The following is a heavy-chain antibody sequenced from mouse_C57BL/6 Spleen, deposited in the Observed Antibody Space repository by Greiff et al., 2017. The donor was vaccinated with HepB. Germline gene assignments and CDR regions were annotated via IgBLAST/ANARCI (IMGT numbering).Heavy chain of an antibody. D-gene: IGHD2-4*01. J-gene: IGHJ3*01. CDR2: INPNNGGT. CDR3: ARETYYDYLAY. CDR1: GYTFTDYN. V-gene: IGHV1-22*01. Sequence: EVQLQQSGPELVKPGASVKMSCKASGYTFTDYNMHWVKQSHGKSLEWIGYINPNNGGTSYNQKFKGKATLTVNKSSSTAYIELRSLTSEESAVYYCARETYYDYLAYWGQGTRVTVSA.